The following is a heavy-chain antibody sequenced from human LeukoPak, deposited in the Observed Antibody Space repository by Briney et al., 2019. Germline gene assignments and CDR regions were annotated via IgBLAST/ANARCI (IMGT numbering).Heavy chain of an antibody. V-gene: IGHV1-18*01. Sequence: GASVKVSCKASGYTFTSYGISWVRQAPGQGLEWMGWISAYNGNTNYAQKLQGRVTMTTDTSTSTAYMELRSLRSDDTAVYYCARAGRKSRGIDIVRKKETGYYYYMDVWGKGTTGTVSS. CDR2: ISAYNGNT. CDR3: ARAGRKSRGIDIVRKKETGYYYYMDV. D-gene: IGHD2-15*01. J-gene: IGHJ6*03. CDR1: GYTFTSYG.